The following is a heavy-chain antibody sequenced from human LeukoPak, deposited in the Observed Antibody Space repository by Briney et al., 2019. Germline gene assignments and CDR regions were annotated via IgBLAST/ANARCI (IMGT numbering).Heavy chain of an antibody. V-gene: IGHV4-61*02. J-gene: IGHJ4*02. CDR1: GGSISSGSYY. CDR2: IYIGKSA. CDR3: ARSRERICSNPPCYVDLQAT. Sequence: PSETLSLTCTVSGGSISSGSYYWPWIRQPAGKGLEWIGRIYIGKSANYNSSLKSRVTIFVDTSKNQFSLKLSSVTAADTATYYCARSRERICSNPPCYVDLQATWGQGALVTVSP. D-gene: IGHD2-2*01.